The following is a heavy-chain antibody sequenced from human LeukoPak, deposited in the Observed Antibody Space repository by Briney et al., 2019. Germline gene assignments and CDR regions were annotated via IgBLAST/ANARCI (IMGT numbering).Heavy chain of an antibody. CDR1: GGSISSYY. CDR3: ASADSSGYASFDY. CDR2: IYYSGST. V-gene: IGHV4-59*01. D-gene: IGHD3-22*01. J-gene: IGHJ4*02. Sequence: SETLSLTCTVSGGSISSYYWSWIRQPPGEGLEWIGYIYYSGSTNYNPSLKSRVTISVDTSKNQFSLKLSSVTAADTAVYYCASADSSGYASFDYWGQGTLVTVSS.